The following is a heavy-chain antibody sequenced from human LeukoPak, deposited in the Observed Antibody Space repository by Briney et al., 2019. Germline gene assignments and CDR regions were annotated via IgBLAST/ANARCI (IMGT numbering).Heavy chain of an antibody. D-gene: IGHD3-10*01. CDR3: AREAIITMVRGDPGMDV. Sequence: GGSLRLSCAASGFTFSSYAMSWVRQAPGKGLEWVSAISGSGGSTYYADSVKGRFTISRDNAKNSLYLQMNSLRAEDTAVYYCAREAIITMVRGDPGMDVWGQGTTVTVSS. J-gene: IGHJ6*02. CDR2: ISGSGGST. V-gene: IGHV3-23*01. CDR1: GFTFSSYA.